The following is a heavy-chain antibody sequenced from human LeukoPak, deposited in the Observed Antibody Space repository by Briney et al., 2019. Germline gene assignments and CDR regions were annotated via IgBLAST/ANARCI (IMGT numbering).Heavy chain of an antibody. CDR1: GGSISSSSYY. D-gene: IGHD1-26*01. V-gene: IGHV4-39*01. J-gene: IGHJ4*02. CDR2: IYYSGST. Sequence: SETLSLTCTVSGGSISSSSYYWGWIRQPPGKGLEWIGSIYYSGSTYYNPSLKSRVTISVDTSKNQFSLKLSSATAADTAVYYCARLVVGAYKYYFDYWGQGTLVTVSS. CDR3: ARLVVGAYKYYFDY.